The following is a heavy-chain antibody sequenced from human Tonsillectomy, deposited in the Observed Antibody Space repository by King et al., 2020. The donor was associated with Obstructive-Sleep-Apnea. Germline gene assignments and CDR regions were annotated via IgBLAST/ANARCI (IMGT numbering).Heavy chain of an antibody. V-gene: IGHV3-66*01. Sequence: VQLVESGGGLVQLGGSLRLSCAASGFTVSSNYMALVRQAPGKGLEWVSVLYSDGNTIYADSVKGRFAVSRDNSKNTLDLEMNALGAEDTAVYYCAMGPGVCNSITCLNWFDPWGQGTLVTVSS. J-gene: IGHJ5*02. CDR2: LYSDGNT. CDR1: GFTVSSNY. CDR3: AMGPGVCNSITCLNWFDP. D-gene: IGHD2/OR15-2a*01.